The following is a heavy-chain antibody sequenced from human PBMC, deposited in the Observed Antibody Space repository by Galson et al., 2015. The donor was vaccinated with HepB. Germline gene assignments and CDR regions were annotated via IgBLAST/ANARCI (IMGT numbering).Heavy chain of an antibody. CDR1: GFSFRNYG. J-gene: IGHJ4*02. CDR2: IYYDGSNK. CDR3: ARESDFYFDY. V-gene: IGHV3-33*01. D-gene: IGHD2/OR15-2a*01. Sequence: SLRLSCAASGFSFRNYGMHWVRQAPGKGLEWVAVIYYDGSNKYYTDSVKGRFTISRDNSKNTLYLQMLGLRPEDTAVYYCARESDFYFDYWGQGALVTVSS.